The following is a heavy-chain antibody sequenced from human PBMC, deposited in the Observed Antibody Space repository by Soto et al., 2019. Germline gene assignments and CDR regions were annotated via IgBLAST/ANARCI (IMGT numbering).Heavy chain of an antibody. CDR1: GGSISSYY. V-gene: IGHV4-59*01. CDR3: ARRIDTATAQSYYYYGMDV. J-gene: IGHJ6*02. D-gene: IGHD5-18*01. CDR2: IYYSGST. Sequence: SETLSLTCTVSGGSISSYYWSWIRQPPGKGLEWIGYIYYSGSTNYNPSLKSRVTISVDTSKNQFSLKLSSVTAADTAVYYCARRIDTATAQSYYYYGMDVWGQGTTVTVSS.